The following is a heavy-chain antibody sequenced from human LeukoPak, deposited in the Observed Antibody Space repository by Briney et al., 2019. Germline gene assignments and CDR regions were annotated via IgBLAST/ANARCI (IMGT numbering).Heavy chain of an antibody. Sequence: SETLSLTCTVSGGSISTYHWSWIRQPPGKGLEWIGYISYSGSTNYNPSLKSRVTISVDSSKNQFSLKLSSVTAADTAVYYCARQGGYRSPSDYWGQGTLVIVSS. D-gene: IGHD5-12*01. V-gene: IGHV4-59*08. CDR2: ISYSGST. CDR1: GGSISTYH. J-gene: IGHJ4*02. CDR3: ARQGGYRSPSDY.